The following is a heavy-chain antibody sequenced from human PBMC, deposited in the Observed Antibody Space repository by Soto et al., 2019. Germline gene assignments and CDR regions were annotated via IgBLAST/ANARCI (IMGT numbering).Heavy chain of an antibody. CDR2: IYYSGST. D-gene: IGHD6-13*01. J-gene: IGHJ6*02. CDR1: GGSISSSSYY. CDR3: ARLGAFYSSSWNYYYYGMDV. Sequence: SETLSLTCTVSGGSISSSSYYWGWIRQPPGKGLEWIGSIYYSGSTYYNPSLKSRVTISVETSKNQFSLKLSSVTAADTAVYYCARLGAFYSSSWNYYYYGMDVWGQGTTVTVSS. V-gene: IGHV4-39*01.